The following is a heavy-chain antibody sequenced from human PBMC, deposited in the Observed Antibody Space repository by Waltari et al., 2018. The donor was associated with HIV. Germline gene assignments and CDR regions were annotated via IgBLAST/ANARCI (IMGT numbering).Heavy chain of an antibody. V-gene: IGHV3-23*01. Sequence: EVQLLESGGGLVQPGGSLKLYWDAPKLTVNTYGPNWVRQAPGKGLEWVSVIDDREGFGGGSFYADSVKGRFTIFRDKSKKTLFLQMNSLRVEDTAVYYCTKELKFWSNYGSDTWGQGTLVTVSS. CDR1: KLTVNTYG. CDR3: TKELKFWSNYGSDT. J-gene: IGHJ4*02. D-gene: IGHD3-3*01. CDR2: IDDREGFGGGS.